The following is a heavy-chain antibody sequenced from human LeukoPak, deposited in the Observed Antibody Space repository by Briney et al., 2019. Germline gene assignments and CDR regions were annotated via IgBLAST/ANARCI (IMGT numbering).Heavy chain of an antibody. V-gene: IGHV4-34*01. CDR3: ARDPCEGHAFDI. Sequence: SETLSLTCAVYGGSFSGYYWSWIRQPPGKGLEWIGEINHSGSTNYNPSLKSRVTISVDTSKNQFSLKLSSVTAADTAVYYCARDPCEGHAFDICGQGTMVTVSS. CDR1: GGSFSGYY. CDR2: INHSGST. J-gene: IGHJ3*02.